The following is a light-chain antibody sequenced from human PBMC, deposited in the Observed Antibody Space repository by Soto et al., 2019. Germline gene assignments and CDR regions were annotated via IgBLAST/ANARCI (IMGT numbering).Light chain of an antibody. CDR3: QQYNSYSWT. CDR1: QSISSW. V-gene: IGKV1-5*01. J-gene: IGKJ1*01. Sequence: IQMTQSPSTLSASVGDRVTITCRASQSISSWLAWYQQKPGKPPKLLIYDASSLESGVPSRFSGSGSGTEFTLTISSLQPDDFATYYCQQYNSYSWTFGQGTKVDIK. CDR2: DAS.